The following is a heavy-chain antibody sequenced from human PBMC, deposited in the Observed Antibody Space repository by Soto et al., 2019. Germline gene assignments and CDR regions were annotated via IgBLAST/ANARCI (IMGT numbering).Heavy chain of an antibody. D-gene: IGHD3-16*01. CDR2: ISAYNGNT. V-gene: IGHV1-18*01. Sequence: QVPLVQSGAEVKKPGASVKVSCKASGYTFTSSGISWVRQAPGQGLEWMGWISAYNGNTNYAQKLQGRVTMTTDTSTSTASMELRSLRSNDTAVYYCARVLTLNKQVRGGNYYGMDVWGQGTTVTVSS. J-gene: IGHJ6*02. CDR3: ARVLTLNKQVRGGNYYGMDV. CDR1: GYTFTSSG.